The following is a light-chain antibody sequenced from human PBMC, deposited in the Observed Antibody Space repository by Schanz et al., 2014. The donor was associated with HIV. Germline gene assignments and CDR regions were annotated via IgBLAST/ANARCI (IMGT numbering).Light chain of an antibody. J-gene: IGKJ1*01. CDR1: QTVSSSS. Sequence: EIVLTQSPGTLSLSLGERATLSCRASQTVSSSSLAWYQQEPGQSPRLLIYSASSRATGIPDRFSGSGSGTDFTLTISRLEPEDSAVYYCQQYGSSPWTFGQGTRVDVK. V-gene: IGKV3-20*01. CDR3: QQYGSSPWT. CDR2: SAS.